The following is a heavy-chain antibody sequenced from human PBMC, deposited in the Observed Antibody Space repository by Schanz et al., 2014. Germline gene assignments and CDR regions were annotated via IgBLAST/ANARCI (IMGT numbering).Heavy chain of an antibody. CDR3: ARGGSMVQEINCAY. CDR2: VNPSVRGT. D-gene: IGHD3-10*01. V-gene: IGHV1-46*03. Sequence: QVQLVQSGGEMKKPGASVRVSCKVSGYAFTTYGISWVRQAPGQGLEWMGIVNPSVRGTHFAREFQGRVTVTSDTSTSTVYMELSGLRSEDTAVYYCARGGSMVQEINCAYWGQGSLVTVSS. J-gene: IGHJ4*02. CDR1: GYAFTTYG.